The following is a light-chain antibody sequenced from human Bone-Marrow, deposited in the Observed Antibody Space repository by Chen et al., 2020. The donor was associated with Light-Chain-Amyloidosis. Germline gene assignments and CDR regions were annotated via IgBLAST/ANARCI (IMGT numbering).Light chain of an antibody. J-gene: IGKJ1*01. CDR1: QSVSSSY. CDR3: QQYGSSVT. Sequence: EIVLTHSPGTLSLSPGERATLSCRASQSVSSSYLAWYQQKPGQAPRLLSYGASSRATGIPDRFSGSGSGTDFTLTISRLEPEDFAVYYCQQYGSSVTFGQGTKVEIK. CDR2: GAS. V-gene: IGKV3-20*01.